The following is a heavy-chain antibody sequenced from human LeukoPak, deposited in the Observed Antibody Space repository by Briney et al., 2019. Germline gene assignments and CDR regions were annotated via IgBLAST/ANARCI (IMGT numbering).Heavy chain of an antibody. CDR2: VKKDGSEK. CDR1: GFTFSNYW. V-gene: IGHV3-7*01. Sequence: GGSLRLSCVASGFTFSNYWMSWVRQAPGKGLEWVANVKKDGSEKYYVDSVKGRFTISRDNVKNSLYLQMNSLRAEDTAIYYCARDEPVGATTGWGQGTLVTVSS. CDR3: ARDEPVGATTG. J-gene: IGHJ4*02. D-gene: IGHD1-26*01.